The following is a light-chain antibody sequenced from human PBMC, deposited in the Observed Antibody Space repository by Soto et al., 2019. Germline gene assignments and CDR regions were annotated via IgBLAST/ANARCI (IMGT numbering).Light chain of an antibody. J-gene: IGKJ5*01. CDR2: GAS. CDR3: QQYGSHTKVT. Sequence: EIVLTQSPGTLSLSPGERATLSCRASQSVSSSYLAWYQQKPGQAPRLLIYGASSRATGIPDRFSGSGSGTDFTLTISRLEPEDFAVYYWQQYGSHTKVTFGQGTRLEIK. CDR1: QSVSSSY. V-gene: IGKV3-20*01.